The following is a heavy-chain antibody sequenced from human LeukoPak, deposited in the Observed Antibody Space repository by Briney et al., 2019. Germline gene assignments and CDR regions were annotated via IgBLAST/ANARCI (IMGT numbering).Heavy chain of an antibody. Sequence: PGGSLRLSCAASGFTFTNYAMNWVRQAPGKGLEWDSAISGSGGSSSYADSVRGRFTISRDNSNNMLYLQMNSLRAEDTAVYYCAKPLRDAGSFNYPYFDFWGQGTLVTVSS. CDR2: ISGSGGSS. CDR1: GFTFTNYA. V-gene: IGHV3-23*01. CDR3: AKPLRDAGSFNYPYFDF. D-gene: IGHD5-24*01. J-gene: IGHJ4*02.